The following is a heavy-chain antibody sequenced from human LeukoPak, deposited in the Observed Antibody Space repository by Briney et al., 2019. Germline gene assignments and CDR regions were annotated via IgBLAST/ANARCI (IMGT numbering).Heavy chain of an antibody. J-gene: IGHJ4*02. V-gene: IGHV3-23*01. CDR3: ARWGRGTGFDY. CDR2: ISGSGGST. CDR1: GFTFSSYA. Sequence: GGSLRLSCAASGFTFSSYALSWVRQAPGKGLEWVSAISGSGGSTYYADSVKGRFTISRDNSKNTLYLQMNSLRAEDTAIYYCARWGRGTGFDYWGQGTLATVSS. D-gene: IGHD7-27*01.